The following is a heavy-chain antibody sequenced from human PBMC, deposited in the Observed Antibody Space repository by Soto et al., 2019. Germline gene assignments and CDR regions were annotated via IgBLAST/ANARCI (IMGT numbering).Heavy chain of an antibody. CDR1: GATFSKYT. CDR2: IIPILGTT. Sequence: QVQLVQSGAEVTKPGSLVNVSCKASGATFSKYTVNWVRQAPGQGLEWMGRIIPILGTTNYAQKFQGRVTITADKSTNTAYMELSSLRSEDTAVYYCARKDYMADDGMDVWGQGTTVTVSS. CDR3: ARKDYMADDGMDV. D-gene: IGHD3-10*01. J-gene: IGHJ6*02. V-gene: IGHV1-69*08.